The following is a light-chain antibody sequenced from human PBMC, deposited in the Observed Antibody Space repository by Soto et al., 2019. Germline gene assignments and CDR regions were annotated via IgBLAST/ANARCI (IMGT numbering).Light chain of an antibody. Sequence: QSALTQPRSVSGSPGQSVTISCTGTSSDVGGYNYVSWYQQYPGKAPKLMIYDANKWPSGVPDRFSGSKSGTTASLTISGLQAEDEADYYCCSYAGSYTWVFGGGTKVTVL. CDR3: CSYAGSYTWV. V-gene: IGLV2-11*01. CDR1: SSDVGGYNY. J-gene: IGLJ3*02. CDR2: DAN.